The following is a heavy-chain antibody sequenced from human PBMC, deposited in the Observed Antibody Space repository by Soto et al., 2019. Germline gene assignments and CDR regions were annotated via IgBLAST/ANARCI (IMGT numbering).Heavy chain of an antibody. Sequence: ASVKVSCKASGYTFTTYDINWVRQASGQGLEWMGCVNPSSGNTVYAQKFHGRVTMTRDTSISTAYMELSSLKSDDTAIYYCASASMYIGVGHWGQGTLVTVSS. CDR1: GYTFTTYD. D-gene: IGHD3-10*01. CDR3: ASASMYIGVGH. V-gene: IGHV1-8*01. CDR2: VNPSSGNT. J-gene: IGHJ5*02.